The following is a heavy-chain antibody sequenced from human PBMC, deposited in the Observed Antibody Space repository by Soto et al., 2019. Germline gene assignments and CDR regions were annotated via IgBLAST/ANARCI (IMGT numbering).Heavy chain of an antibody. CDR2: ISGSGGST. CDR3: AKCITTHYDILTGYGEGFDP. J-gene: IGHJ5*02. V-gene: IGHV3-23*01. Sequence: ESGGGLVQPGGSLRLSCAASGFTFSSYAMSWVRQAPGKGLEWVSAISGSGGSTYYADSVKGRFTISRDNSKNTLYLQMNSLRAEDTAVYYCAKCITTHYDILTGYGEGFDPWGQGTLVTVSS. CDR1: GFTFSSYA. D-gene: IGHD3-9*01.